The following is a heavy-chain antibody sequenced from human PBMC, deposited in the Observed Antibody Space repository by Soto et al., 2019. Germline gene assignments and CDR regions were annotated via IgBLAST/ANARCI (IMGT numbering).Heavy chain of an antibody. Sequence: EVQLVESGGGLVQPGGSLKLSCAASGFTFSGSAMHWVRQASGKGLEWVGRIRRKANSYATAYVASVKGRFTISRDDSKNTAYLQMNSLKTEDTAVYYCTSQGYSYGFVYWGPGTLVTVSS. CDR1: GFTFSGSA. V-gene: IGHV3-73*02. D-gene: IGHD5-18*01. CDR3: TSQGYSYGFVY. J-gene: IGHJ4*02. CDR2: IRRKANSYAT.